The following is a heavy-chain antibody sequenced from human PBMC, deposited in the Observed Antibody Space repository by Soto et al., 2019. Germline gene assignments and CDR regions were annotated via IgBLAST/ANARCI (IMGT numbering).Heavy chain of an antibody. D-gene: IGHD2-15*01. Sequence: EVQLVESGGGLVQPGGSLRLSCAASGFTFSNYWMYWVRQAPGKGLEWVSRINSAGSVSSYADSVKGGLTISRDNVKNNLYLQMDRLRAEDTEVYYCAKGDCVGGTCYSVAGSFYYYMDVWGKGTTVTVFS. V-gene: IGHV3-74*02. J-gene: IGHJ6*03. CDR1: GFTFSNYW. CDR3: AKGDCVGGTCYSVAGSFYYYMDV. CDR2: INSAGSVS.